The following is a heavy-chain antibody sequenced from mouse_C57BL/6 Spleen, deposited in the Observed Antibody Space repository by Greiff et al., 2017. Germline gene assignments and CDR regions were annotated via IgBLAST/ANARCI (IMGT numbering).Heavy chain of an antibody. CDR2: ISYDGST. D-gene: IGHD2-5*01. V-gene: IGHV3-6*01. Sequence: EVQLVESGPGLVKPSQSLSLTCSVTGYSITSGYFWNWIRQFPGNQLEWMGFISYDGSTKYNPTLKNRISITRDTSKNHFFLKLKSVTTEDTATYYCARLRGYNNYDYYAMDYWGQGTSVTVSS. CDR1: GYSITSGYF. CDR3: ARLRGYNNYDYYAMDY. J-gene: IGHJ4*01.